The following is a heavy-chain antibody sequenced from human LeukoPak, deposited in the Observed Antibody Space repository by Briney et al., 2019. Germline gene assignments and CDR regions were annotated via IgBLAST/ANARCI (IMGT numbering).Heavy chain of an antibody. J-gene: IGHJ4*02. Sequence: SETLSLTCTVSGGSISSGSYYWSWIRQPAGKGLEWIGRIYTSGSTNYNPSLKGRVTISVDTSKNQFSLKLSSVTAADTAVYYCARDSSDYGSGSYDYWGQGTLVTVSS. CDR2: IYTSGST. CDR3: ARDSSDYGSGSYDY. V-gene: IGHV4-61*02. D-gene: IGHD3-10*01. CDR1: GGSISSGSYY.